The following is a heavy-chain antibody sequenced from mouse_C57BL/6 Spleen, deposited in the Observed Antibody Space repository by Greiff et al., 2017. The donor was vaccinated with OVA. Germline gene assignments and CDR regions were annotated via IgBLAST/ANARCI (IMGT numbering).Heavy chain of an antibody. D-gene: IGHD2-1*01. CDR1: GYTFTDYN. V-gene: IGHV1-18*01. CDR2: INPNNGGT. Sequence: VQLQQSGPELVKPGASVKIPCKASGYTFTDYNMDWVKQSHGKSLEWIGDINPNNGGTIYNQKFKGKATLTVDKSSSTAYMELRSLTSEDTAVYYCAKVYYGNYGYYAMDYWGQGTSVTVSS. J-gene: IGHJ4*01. CDR3: AKVYYGNYGYYAMDY.